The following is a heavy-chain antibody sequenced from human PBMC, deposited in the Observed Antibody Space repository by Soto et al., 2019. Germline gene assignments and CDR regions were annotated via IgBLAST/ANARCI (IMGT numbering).Heavy chain of an antibody. CDR3: ARDTNSLDL. J-gene: IGHJ5*02. Sequence: LSLTCAVSSYSISSGFFWAWIRQPPGKGLEWVGSIYHTGDTHYNPSLRSQVSMSVDTSKNHFSLRLTYLTAADTAVYFCARDTNSLDLWGQGILVTVS. V-gene: IGHV4-38-2*02. D-gene: IGHD2-8*01. CDR2: IYHTGDT. CDR1: SYSISSGFF.